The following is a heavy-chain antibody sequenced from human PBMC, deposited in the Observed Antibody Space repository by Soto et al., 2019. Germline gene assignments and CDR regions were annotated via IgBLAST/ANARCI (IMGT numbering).Heavy chain of an antibody. CDR1: GYPFTSYY. J-gene: IGHJ5*02. CDR2: INPSSRTT. CDR3: ARFSSFSANDAADL. V-gene: IGHV1-2*02. Sequence: ASVKVSCTASGYPFTSYYILWVRQSPGQGLEWMGWINPSSRTTKTEQQFQGRLAMTRDTSINTDYMELSGLKYDDTAIYYCARFSSFSANDAADLWGQGTLDTVS. D-gene: IGHD5-12*01.